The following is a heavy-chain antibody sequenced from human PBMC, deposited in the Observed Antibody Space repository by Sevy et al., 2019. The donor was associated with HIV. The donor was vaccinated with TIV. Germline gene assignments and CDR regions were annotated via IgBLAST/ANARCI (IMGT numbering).Heavy chain of an antibody. V-gene: IGHV1-18*01. Sequence: ASVKVSCKASGYLFTSYRITWVRQAPGKRLELVGWISPHNGDTNYAQRVQDRVTMITDISTTTAYMELRSLTSDDSAVYYCARAYCSGGRCYSLAYWGQGTLVTVSS. J-gene: IGHJ4*02. CDR1: GYLFTSYR. D-gene: IGHD2-15*01. CDR2: ISPHNGDT. CDR3: ARAYCSGGRCYSLAY.